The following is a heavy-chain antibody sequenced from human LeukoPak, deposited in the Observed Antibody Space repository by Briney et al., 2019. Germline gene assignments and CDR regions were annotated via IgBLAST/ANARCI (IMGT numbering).Heavy chain of an antibody. CDR2: IYSSGGT. CDR3: ARDAS. J-gene: IGHJ4*02. Sequence: GGSLRLSCAVSGVTVSSNHMSWVRQAPGKGLEWVSAIYSSGGTYYADSVKGRFTLSRDISKNTLYLQMNSLRAEDTAVYYCARDASWGQGTLVTVSS. CDR1: GVTVSSNH. V-gene: IGHV3-66*01.